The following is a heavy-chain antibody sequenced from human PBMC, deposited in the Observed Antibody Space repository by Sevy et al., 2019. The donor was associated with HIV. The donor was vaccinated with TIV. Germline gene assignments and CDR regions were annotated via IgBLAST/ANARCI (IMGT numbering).Heavy chain of an antibody. D-gene: IGHD6-19*01. V-gene: IGHV3-73*01. J-gene: IGHJ4*02. CDR2: IRSRAKTYAT. Sequence: GGSLRLSCAASGFTFTGSTMYLVRQASGKGLEWVARIRSRAKTYATAYAASVKGRFTISRDDSRNTAYLQMNSLKTEDTAVYYCSSQRTIAVAGDYFDYWGQGTLVTVSS. CDR3: SSQRTIAVAGDYFDY. CDR1: GFTFTGST.